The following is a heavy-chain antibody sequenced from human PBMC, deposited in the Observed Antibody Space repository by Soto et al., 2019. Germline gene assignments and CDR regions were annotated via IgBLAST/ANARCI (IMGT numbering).Heavy chain of an antibody. CDR1: GFTFSSYG. D-gene: IGHD2-2*01. Sequence: GSLRLSCAASGFTFSSYGMHWVRQAPGKGLEWVAVISYDGSNKYYADSVKGRFTISRDNSKNTLYLQMNSLRAEDTAVYYCAKDGHCSSTSCYDHYYYGMDVWGQGTTITVSS. CDR3: AKDGHCSSTSCYDHYYYGMDV. J-gene: IGHJ6*02. CDR2: ISYDGSNK. V-gene: IGHV3-30*18.